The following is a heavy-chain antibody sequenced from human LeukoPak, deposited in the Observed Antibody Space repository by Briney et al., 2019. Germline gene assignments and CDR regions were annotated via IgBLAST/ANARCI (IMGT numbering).Heavy chain of an antibody. D-gene: IGHD6-19*01. Sequence: GGSLRLSCAASGFTFSTYEMNWVRQAPGKGLEWISYISNTGSSIFYADSVKGRFTISRDNAKNSLYLQMNSLGAEDTAVYYCARDGLSNGWYEEPDGFDLWGQGTMVTVSS. CDR1: GFTFSTYE. J-gene: IGHJ3*01. CDR2: ISNTGSSI. CDR3: ARDGLSNGWYEEPDGFDL. V-gene: IGHV3-48*03.